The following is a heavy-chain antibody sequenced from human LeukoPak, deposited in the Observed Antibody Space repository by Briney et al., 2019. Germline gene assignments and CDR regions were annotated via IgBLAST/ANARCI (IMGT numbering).Heavy chain of an antibody. V-gene: IGHV3-33*01. D-gene: IGHD1-7*01. CDR3: ARGAPTNWNYVSSKYYYYGMDV. J-gene: IGHJ6*02. CDR1: GFTFSSYG. Sequence: GVLRLSCAASGFTFSSYGMHWVRQAPGKGLEWVAVIWYDGSNKYYADSVKGRFTISRDNSKNTLYLQMNSLRAEDTAVYYCARGAPTNWNYVSSKYYYYGMDVWGQGTTVTVSS. CDR2: IWYDGSNK.